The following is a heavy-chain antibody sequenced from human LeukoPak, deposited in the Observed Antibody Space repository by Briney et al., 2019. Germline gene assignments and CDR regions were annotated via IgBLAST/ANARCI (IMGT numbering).Heavy chain of an antibody. CDR2: ISAYNGNT. CDR1: GYTFTSYG. D-gene: IGHD3-3*01. J-gene: IGHJ5*02. V-gene: IGHV1-18*01. CDR3: ARALRITIPPFDP. Sequence: ASVKVSCKASGYTFTSYGISWVRQAPGQGLEWMGWISAYNGNTNYAQKLQGRVTMTTDTSTSTAYMELRSLRSDDTTVYFCARALRITIPPFDPWGQGTLVPVSS.